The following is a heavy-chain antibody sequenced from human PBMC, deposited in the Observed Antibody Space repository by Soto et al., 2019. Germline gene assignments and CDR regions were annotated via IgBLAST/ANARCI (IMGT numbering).Heavy chain of an antibody. CDR3: ARDGYSYFDY. Sequence: SETLSLTCTVSGGSISSYYWSWIRQPPGKGLEWIGYIYYSGSTNYNPSLKSRVTISVDTSKNQFSLKLSSVTAADTAVYYCARDGYSYFDYWGQGALVTVSS. CDR1: GGSISSYY. J-gene: IGHJ4*02. V-gene: IGHV4-59*01. CDR2: IYYSGST. D-gene: IGHD5-12*01.